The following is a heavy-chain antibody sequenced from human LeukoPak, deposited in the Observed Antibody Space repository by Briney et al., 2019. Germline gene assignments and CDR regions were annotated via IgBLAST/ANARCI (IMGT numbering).Heavy chain of an antibody. CDR3: ARDRAYDFWSGGGNWFDP. J-gene: IGHJ5*02. D-gene: IGHD3-3*01. Sequence: PSETLSLTCTVSGGSISSSSYYWVWLRQPPGKGLEWIGSIYYSGSTYYNPSLKSRVTISVDTSKNQFSLKLSSVTAADTAVYYCARDRAYDFWSGGGNWFDPWGQGTLVTVSS. CDR2: IYYSGST. CDR1: GGSISSSSYY. V-gene: IGHV4-39*07.